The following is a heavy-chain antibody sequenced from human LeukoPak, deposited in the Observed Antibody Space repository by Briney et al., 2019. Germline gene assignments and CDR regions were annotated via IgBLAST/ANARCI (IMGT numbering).Heavy chain of an antibody. V-gene: IGHV3-48*03. D-gene: IGHD3-10*01. CDR2: ISSSGGTI. J-gene: IGHJ4*02. CDR1: GFTFSSYE. Sequence: GGSLRLSCAASGFTFSSYEMNWVRQAPGKGLEWVSYISSSGGTIYYADSVKGRFTISRDNSKNTLYLQMNSLRAEDTAVYYCARDVYYGSGSPRLDYWGQGTLVTVSS. CDR3: ARDVYYGSGSPRLDY.